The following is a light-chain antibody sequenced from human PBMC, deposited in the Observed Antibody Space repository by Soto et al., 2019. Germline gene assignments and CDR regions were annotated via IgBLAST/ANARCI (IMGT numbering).Light chain of an antibody. V-gene: IGKV3-20*01. J-gene: IGKJ1*01. Sequence: IVLTQSPGTLSLSPGERATLSCWASQSVTSNYLAWYQQNPGQAPRLLVYGASIRATGVPDRFSGSGSGADFTLTISRLEPEDFAVYYCQQYGSSTWSFGQGTKVDNK. CDR2: GAS. CDR1: QSVTSNY. CDR3: QQYGSSTWS.